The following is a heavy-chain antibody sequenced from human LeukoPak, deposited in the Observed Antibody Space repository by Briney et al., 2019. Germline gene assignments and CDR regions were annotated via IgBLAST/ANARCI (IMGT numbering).Heavy chain of an antibody. CDR2: ISGSGGST. V-gene: IGHV3-23*01. J-gene: IGHJ4*02. CDR1: GFTFSSHA. D-gene: IGHD2-2*01. Sequence: GGSLRLSCAASGFTFSSHAMSWVRQAPGKGLEWVSAISGSGGSTYYADSVKGRFTISRDNSKNTLYLQMNSLRAEDTAVYYCAKDGVVVPAAMPGDYWGQGTLVTVSS. CDR3: AKDGVVVPAAMPGDY.